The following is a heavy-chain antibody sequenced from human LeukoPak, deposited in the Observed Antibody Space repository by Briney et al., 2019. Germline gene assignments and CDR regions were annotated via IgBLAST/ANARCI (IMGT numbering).Heavy chain of an antibody. J-gene: IGHJ3*02. D-gene: IGHD2-2*01. CDR1: GFTVSSNY. V-gene: IGHV3-66*01. Sequence: GGSLRLSCAASGFTVSSNYMSWVRQAPGEGLERVSVIYSGGSTYYADSVKGRFTISRDNSKNTLYLQMNSLRAEDTAVYYCAREGYCSSTSCYLDAFDIWGQGTMVTVSS. CDR3: AREGYCSSTSCYLDAFDI. CDR2: IYSGGST.